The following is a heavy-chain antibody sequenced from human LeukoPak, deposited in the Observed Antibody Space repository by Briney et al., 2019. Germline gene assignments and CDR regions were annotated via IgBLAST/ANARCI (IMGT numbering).Heavy chain of an antibody. Sequence: PSETLSLTCAVYGGSFSGYYWSWIRQPPGKGLEWIGEINHSGSTNYNPSLKSRVTISVDTSKNQFSLKLSSVTAADTAVYYCARGGRDYYDSSGYYFDYWGQGTLATVSS. V-gene: IGHV4-34*01. CDR2: INHSGST. CDR1: GGSFSGYY. CDR3: ARGGRDYYDSSGYYFDY. J-gene: IGHJ4*02. D-gene: IGHD3-22*01.